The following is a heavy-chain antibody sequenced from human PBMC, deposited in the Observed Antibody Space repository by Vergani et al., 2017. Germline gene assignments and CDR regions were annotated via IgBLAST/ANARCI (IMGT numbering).Heavy chain of an antibody. D-gene: IGHD1-1*01. J-gene: IGHJ4*02. CDR3: ARGRGAGTLFDY. Sequence: QVQLQESGSGLVKPSETLSLTCTVSGGSISSYYWSWIRQPPGKGLEWIGYIYYSGSTNYNPSLKSRVTISVDTSKNQFSLKLSSVTAADTAVYYCARGRGAGTLFDYWGQGTLVTVSS. CDR2: IYYSGST. CDR1: GGSISSYY. V-gene: IGHV4-59*08.